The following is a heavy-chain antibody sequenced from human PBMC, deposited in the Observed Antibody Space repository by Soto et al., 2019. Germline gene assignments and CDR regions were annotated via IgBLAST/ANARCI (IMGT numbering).Heavy chain of an antibody. CDR3: VRGRPGGQCSGVTCYNFDY. D-gene: IGHD2-15*01. V-gene: IGHV1-18*01. J-gene: IGHJ4*02. Sequence: QVQLVQSGGEVKKPGASMKVSCKASGYTFINYLISWVRQAPGQGLEWMGWISADSGNTNYAQKFQGRVTLTTDTSTNTAYMDLRSLRSDDTATYYCVRGRPGGQCSGVTCYNFDYWGQGILVTVSS. CDR1: GYTFINYL. CDR2: ISADSGNT.